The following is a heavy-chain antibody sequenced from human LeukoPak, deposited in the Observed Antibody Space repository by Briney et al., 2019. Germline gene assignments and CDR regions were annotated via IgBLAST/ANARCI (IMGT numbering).Heavy chain of an antibody. CDR2: IDQGGGQR. J-gene: IGHJ3*02. V-gene: IGHV3-7*01. CDR1: GFTFSSHW. CDR3: ARAIDHGFDN. Sequence: GGSLRLSCAASGFTFSSHWISWLREAPGKGLEWVANIDQGGGQRYYLGSVQGRFTISRDNTKNSLYLQMNSLRPEDTAVYFCARAIDHGFDNWGQGTMVTVSS.